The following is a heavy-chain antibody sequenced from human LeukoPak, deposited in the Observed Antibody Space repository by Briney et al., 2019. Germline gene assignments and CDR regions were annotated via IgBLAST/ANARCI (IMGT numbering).Heavy chain of an antibody. J-gene: IGHJ3*02. CDR2: IYYSGST. CDR3: ARDRSVGAFDI. D-gene: IGHD5-24*01. Sequence: SETLSLTCTVSGGSINSYYWSWIRRHPGKGLEWIGYIYYSGSTYYNPSLRSRVTISVDTSKNHFSLKLSSVTAADTAVYYCARDRSVGAFDIWGQGTMVAVSS. CDR1: GGSINSYY. V-gene: IGHV4-59*06.